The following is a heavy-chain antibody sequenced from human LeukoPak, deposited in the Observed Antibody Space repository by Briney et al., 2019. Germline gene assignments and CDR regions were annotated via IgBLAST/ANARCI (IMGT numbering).Heavy chain of an antibody. V-gene: IGHV3-30*02. J-gene: IGHJ4*02. CDR2: IQYDGISK. CDR3: VEEAGSVAGRFDH. CDR1: GLIFSNYG. D-gene: IGHD6-19*01. Sequence: GGSLRLSCAASGLIFSNYGMHWVRQDPGKGLEWVTFIQYDGISKYYADSVKGRFTISRDNSKNTLYLQMNSLRPEDTTVYYCVEEAGSVAGRFDHWGQGNMVTVSS.